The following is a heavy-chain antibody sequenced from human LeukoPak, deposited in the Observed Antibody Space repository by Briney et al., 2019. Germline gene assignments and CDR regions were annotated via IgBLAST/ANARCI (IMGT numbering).Heavy chain of an antibody. CDR3: ASIPHDSSSYYPFQH. CDR1: DGSINSFY. V-gene: IGHV4-59*12. D-gene: IGHD3-22*01. J-gene: IGHJ1*01. Sequence: SETLSLTCTVSDGSINSFYWSWIRQPPGKGLEWIGCIYYSGSTNYNPSLKSRVTISVDTSKNQFSLKLSSVTAADTAVYYCASIPHDSSSYYPFQHWGQGTLVTVSS. CDR2: IYYSGST.